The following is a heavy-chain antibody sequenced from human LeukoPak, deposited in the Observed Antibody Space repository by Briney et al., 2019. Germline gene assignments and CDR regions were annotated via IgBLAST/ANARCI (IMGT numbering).Heavy chain of an antibody. CDR1: GFPFSSYE. Sequence: GGSLRLSCAASGFPFSSYEMNWVRQGPGKGPEWVAYISGDGHTVFYGCSLKGRFTISRDNAKNSLYLQINNLRAEDTAIYYCARDGSFTSGSYFDSWGQGTLVTVSS. CDR3: ARDGSFTSGSYFDS. D-gene: IGHD6-19*01. J-gene: IGHJ4*02. V-gene: IGHV3-48*03. CDR2: ISGDGHTV.